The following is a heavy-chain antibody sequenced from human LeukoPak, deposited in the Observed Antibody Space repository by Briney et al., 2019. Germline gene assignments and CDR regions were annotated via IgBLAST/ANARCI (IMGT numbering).Heavy chain of an antibody. CDR2: IYHSGST. J-gene: IGHJ1*01. CDR1: GGSISSSNW. CDR3: ARNHEGGSYYNPGYFQH. D-gene: IGHD1-26*01. V-gene: IGHV4-4*02. Sequence: SGTLSLTCAVSGGSISSSNWWSWVRQPPGKGLEWIGEIYHSGSTNYNPSLKSRVTISVDKSKNQFSLKLSSVTAADTAVYYCARNHEGGSYYNPGYFQHWGQGTLVTVSS.